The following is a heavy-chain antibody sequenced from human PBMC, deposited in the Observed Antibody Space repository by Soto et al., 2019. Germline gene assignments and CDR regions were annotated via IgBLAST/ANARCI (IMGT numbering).Heavy chain of an antibody. Sequence: GESLKISCKGSGYSFTSYWISWVRQMPGKGLEWMGRIDPSDSYTNYSPSFQGHVTISADKSISTAYLQWSSLKASDTAMYYCARNREMATILDYWGQGTLVTVSS. V-gene: IGHV5-10-1*01. CDR1: GYSFTSYW. D-gene: IGHD5-12*01. CDR3: ARNREMATILDY. J-gene: IGHJ4*02. CDR2: IDPSDSYT.